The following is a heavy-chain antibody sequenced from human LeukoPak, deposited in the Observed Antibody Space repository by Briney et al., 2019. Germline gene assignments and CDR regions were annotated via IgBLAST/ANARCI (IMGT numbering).Heavy chain of an antibody. V-gene: IGHV3-33*01. CDR2: IAYDGSRA. D-gene: IGHD1-14*01. CDR3: TRYNNDHFDY. J-gene: IGHJ4*02. Sequence: GGSLRLSCAGSGFTFGGYGMHWFRQTPGKGPEWVAVIAYDGSRAFYVDSVKGRFTISRDNSKNTMSVQMDDLRAEDTAVYYCTRYNNDHFDYWGQGTLVTVSS. CDR1: GFTFGGYG.